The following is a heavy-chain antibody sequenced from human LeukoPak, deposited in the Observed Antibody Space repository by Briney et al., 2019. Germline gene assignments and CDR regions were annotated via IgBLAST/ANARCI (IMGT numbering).Heavy chain of an antibody. J-gene: IGHJ4*02. CDR2: IRSEAYGGSA. D-gene: IGHD1-26*01. CDR1: GFTFECYA. CDR3: ARVGYSSGKYYFFDY. Sequence: SGGSLRLSCTTSGFTFECYAVRWVRQAPGKGLEWVGFIRSEAYGGSADYAASIKGRFTISRDDSKSIAYLQMNRLNPERTAVYYCARVGYSSGKYYFFDYWGQGTLVTVSS. V-gene: IGHV3-49*02.